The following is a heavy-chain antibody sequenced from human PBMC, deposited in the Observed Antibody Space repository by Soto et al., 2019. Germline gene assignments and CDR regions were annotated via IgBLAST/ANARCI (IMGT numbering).Heavy chain of an antibody. CDR2: ISGSGDNT. J-gene: IGHJ4*02. CDR3: SKDRGKGGGSVFGN. CDR1: GFTFGSYA. Sequence: EVQLLESGGGLVQPGESLRLSCAASGFTFGSYAMSWVRQAPGKGLEWVAAISGSGDNTYYTDSVKGRFTISRDNSRDTLHLQRTSMRAEDTAVYFCSKDRGKGGGSVFGNCGRGLQVNVS. V-gene: IGHV3-23*01. D-gene: IGHD2-15*01.